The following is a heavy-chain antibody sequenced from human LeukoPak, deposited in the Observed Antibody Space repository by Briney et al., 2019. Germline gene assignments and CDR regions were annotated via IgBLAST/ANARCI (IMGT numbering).Heavy chain of an antibody. D-gene: IGHD2-15*01. CDR1: GGSISSYH. Sequence: SETLSLTCTVSGGSISSYHWSWIRQPPGKGLEWIGYIYYSGSTNYNPSLKSRVTISVDTSKNQFSLKLSSVTAADTAVYYCARHRDCSGGSCYSDAFDIWGQGTMVTVSS. CDR3: ARHRDCSGGSCYSDAFDI. J-gene: IGHJ3*02. CDR2: IYYSGST. V-gene: IGHV4-59*08.